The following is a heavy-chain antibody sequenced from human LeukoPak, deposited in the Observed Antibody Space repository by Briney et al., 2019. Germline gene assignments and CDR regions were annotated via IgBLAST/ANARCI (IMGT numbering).Heavy chain of an antibody. Sequence: SQTLLLTCVVSGDSVSGKNGAWNWIRQSPSRGLEWLGRTYYRSKWYNDYAESMEGRMTISQDTPKNQYSLHLNSVTPDDTAVYYCARDFGTTGWHTFDYWGQGTLVTVSS. D-gene: IGHD6-19*01. CDR3: ARDFGTTGWHTFDY. J-gene: IGHJ4*02. V-gene: IGHV6-1*01. CDR1: GDSVSGKNGA. CDR2: TYYRSKWYN.